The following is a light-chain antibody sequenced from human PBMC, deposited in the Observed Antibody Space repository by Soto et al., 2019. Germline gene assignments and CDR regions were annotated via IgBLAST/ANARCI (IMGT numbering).Light chain of an antibody. CDR3: QQYNDWPRT. V-gene: IGKV3D-15*01. CDR1: QSVNYN. J-gene: IGKJ1*01. Sequence: IVMTHSASPLSVSPGERATLSWGASQSVNYNLAWYQQKPGQAPRLLIYSASTRATGTPARFSGSGSGTEVTLTISRLQSEDFAVYYCQQYNDWPRTFGQGTKVDIK. CDR2: SAS.